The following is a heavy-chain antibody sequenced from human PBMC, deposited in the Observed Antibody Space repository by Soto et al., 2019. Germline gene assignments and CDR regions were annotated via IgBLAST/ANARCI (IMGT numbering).Heavy chain of an antibody. CDR3: AVVVVPAAIVDY. V-gene: IGHV4-61*01. CDR2: IYYSGST. CDR1: GGSVSSGSYY. Sequence: SETLSLTCTVSGGSVSSGSYYWSWIRQPPGKGLEWIGYIYYSGSTNYNPSLKSRVTISVDTSKNQFSLKLSSVTAADTAVYYCAVVVVPAAIVDYWGQGTLVPVSS. D-gene: IGHD2-2*01. J-gene: IGHJ4*02.